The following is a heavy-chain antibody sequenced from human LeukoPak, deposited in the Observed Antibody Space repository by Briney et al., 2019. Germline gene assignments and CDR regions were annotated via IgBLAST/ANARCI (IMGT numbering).Heavy chain of an antibody. D-gene: IGHD2/OR15-2a*01. CDR1: GYTFASYD. CDR3: ARAPDLLYGDY. Sequence: ASVKVSCKASGYTFASYDINWVRQATGQGLEWMGWMNPNSGNTGYAQKFQGRVTMTRNTSISTAYMELSSLRSEDTAVYYCARAPDLLYGDYWGQGPLVTVSS. J-gene: IGHJ4*02. V-gene: IGHV1-8*01. CDR2: MNPNSGNT.